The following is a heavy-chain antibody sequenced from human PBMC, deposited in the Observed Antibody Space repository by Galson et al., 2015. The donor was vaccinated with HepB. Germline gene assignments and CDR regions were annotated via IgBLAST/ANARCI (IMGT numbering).Heavy chain of an antibody. Sequence: SVKVSCKASGGTFSSYAISWVRQAPGQGLEWMGRIIPILGIANYAQKFQGRVTITADKSTSTAYMELSSLRSEDTAVYYCARSKYYYGSGMNYYYYGMDVWGQGTTVTVSS. D-gene: IGHD3-10*01. CDR3: ARSKYYYGSGMNYYYYGMDV. J-gene: IGHJ6*02. V-gene: IGHV1-69*04. CDR2: IIPILGIA. CDR1: GGTFSSYA.